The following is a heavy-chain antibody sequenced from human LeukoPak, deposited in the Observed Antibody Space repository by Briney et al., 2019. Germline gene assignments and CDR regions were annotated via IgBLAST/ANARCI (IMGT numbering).Heavy chain of an antibody. V-gene: IGHV4-39*01. CDR1: GGSISTSRYY. Sequence: SETLSLTCTVSGGSISTSRYYWGWIRQPPGKGLEWIGSIYYSGTTYYNLSLKSRVTISVDTSRNQFSLRLSTVTAADTAVYYCARGGSRLTTAGDLDYWGQGTLVTVSS. CDR3: ARGGSRLTTAGDLDY. CDR2: IYYSGTT. D-gene: IGHD3-16*01. J-gene: IGHJ4*02.